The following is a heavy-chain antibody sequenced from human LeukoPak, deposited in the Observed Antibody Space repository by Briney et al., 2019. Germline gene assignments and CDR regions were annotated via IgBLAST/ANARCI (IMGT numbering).Heavy chain of an antibody. J-gene: IGHJ5*02. D-gene: IGHD3-3*01. Sequence: PSETLSLTCTVSGGSISSSSYYRGWIRQPPGKGLECMGSIYYSGSNYYNPSLKRRVTISVDSSKNQFSLKLSSVTAADTAVYYFARHSKIFRFLESWGQGTLVTVSS. CDR3: ARHSKIFRFLES. V-gene: IGHV4-39*01. CDR2: IYYSGSN. CDR1: GGSISSSSYY.